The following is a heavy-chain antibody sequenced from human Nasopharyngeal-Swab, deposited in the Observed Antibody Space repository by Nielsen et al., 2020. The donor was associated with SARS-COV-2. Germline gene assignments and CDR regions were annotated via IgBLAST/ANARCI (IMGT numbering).Heavy chain of an antibody. CDR1: GFTFSSFA. Sequence: GESLKISCAASGFTFSSFAMSWVRQAPGKGLVWVSRVNEDGSRTDYADSVRGRFTISRDNAKNTLYLQMNSLRVEDTAVYYCARDLGGGYCTTTNCPGSWGQGTLVTVSS. CDR2: VNEDGSRT. D-gene: IGHD2-2*01. V-gene: IGHV3-74*01. J-gene: IGHJ1*01. CDR3: ARDLGGGYCTTTNCPGS.